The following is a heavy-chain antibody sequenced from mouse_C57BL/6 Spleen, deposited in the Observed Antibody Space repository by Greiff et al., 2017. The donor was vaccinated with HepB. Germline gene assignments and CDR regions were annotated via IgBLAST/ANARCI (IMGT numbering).Heavy chain of an antibody. D-gene: IGHD4-1*01. V-gene: IGHV1-82*01. CDR3: ARTGTFAY. CDR2: IYPGDGDT. Sequence: QVQLQQSGPELVKPGASVKISCKASGYAFSSSWMNWVKQRPGKGLEWIGRIYPGDGDTNYNGKFKGKATLTADKSSSTAYMQLSSLTSEDSAVYFCARTGTFAYWGQGTLVTVSA. J-gene: IGHJ3*01. CDR1: GYAFSSSW.